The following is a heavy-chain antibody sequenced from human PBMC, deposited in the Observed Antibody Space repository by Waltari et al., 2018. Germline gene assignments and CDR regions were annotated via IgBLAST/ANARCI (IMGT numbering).Heavy chain of an antibody. CDR2: ISAYNGNT. Sequence: QVQLVQSGAEVKKPGASVKVSCKASGYTFTSYGISWVRQAPGKGLEWMGWISAYNGNTNYAQKLQGRVTMTTDTSTSTAYMELRSLRSDDTAVYYCARSPPRNYDPTYSFDIWGQGTMVTVSS. J-gene: IGHJ3*02. V-gene: IGHV1-18*01. CDR3: ARSPPRNYDPTYSFDI. CDR1: GYTFTSYG. D-gene: IGHD3-3*01.